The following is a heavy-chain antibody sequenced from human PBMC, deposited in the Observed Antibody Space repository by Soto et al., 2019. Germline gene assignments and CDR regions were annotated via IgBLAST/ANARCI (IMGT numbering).Heavy chain of an antibody. V-gene: IGHV3-74*01. CDR2: INSDGSST. J-gene: IGHJ3*02. CDR3: ARVPFYVFWSAFDI. Sequence: GGSLRLSCAASGFTFSSYWMHWVRQAPGKGLVWVPRINSDGSSTSYADSVKGRFTISRDNAKNTLYLQMNSLRAEDTAVYYCARVPFYVFWSAFDIWGQGTMVTVSS. CDR1: GFTFSSYW. D-gene: IGHD3-3*01.